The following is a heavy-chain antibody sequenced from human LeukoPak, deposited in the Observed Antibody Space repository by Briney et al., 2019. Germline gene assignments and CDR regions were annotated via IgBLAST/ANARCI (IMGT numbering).Heavy chain of an antibody. Sequence: GGSLRLSCAASGFTFSSYWMHWVRQAPGKGLVWVSRINSDGSTTYYADSVKGRFTISRDNAKSTLCLQMNSLRAEDTAVYYCTRGNYYGMDVWGQGTTVTVSS. V-gene: IGHV3-74*01. J-gene: IGHJ6*02. CDR3: TRGNYYGMDV. CDR2: INSDGSTT. CDR1: GFTFSSYW.